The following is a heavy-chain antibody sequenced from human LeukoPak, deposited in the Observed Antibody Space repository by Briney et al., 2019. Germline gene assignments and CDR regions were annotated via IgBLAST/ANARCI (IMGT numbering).Heavy chain of an antibody. CDR2: TYYSGNT. D-gene: IGHD5-12*01. J-gene: IGHJ4*02. V-gene: IGHV4-39*01. Sequence: TSETLSLTCTVSGGSISGSSYYWGWIRQPPGKGLEWIGNTYYSGNTYYNPSLRSRVTISVDTSKNQFSLKLSSVTAADTAVYYCARLGAYSGSGDYWGQGTLVTVSS. CDR3: ARLGAYSGSGDY. CDR1: GGSISGSSYY.